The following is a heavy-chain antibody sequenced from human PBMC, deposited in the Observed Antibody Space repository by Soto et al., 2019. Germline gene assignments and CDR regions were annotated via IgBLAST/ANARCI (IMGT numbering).Heavy chain of an antibody. J-gene: IGHJ4*02. D-gene: IGHD4-17*01. CDR1: GGSISSGGYY. V-gene: IGHV4-31*03. CDR3: ASRPRRQGYGDYNYFDY. Sequence: SETLSLTCTVSGGSISSGGYYWSWIRQHPGKGLEWIGYIYYSGSTYYNPSLKSRVTISVDTSKNQFSLKLSSVTAADTAVYYCASRPRRQGYGDYNYFDYWGQGTLVTVSS. CDR2: IYYSGST.